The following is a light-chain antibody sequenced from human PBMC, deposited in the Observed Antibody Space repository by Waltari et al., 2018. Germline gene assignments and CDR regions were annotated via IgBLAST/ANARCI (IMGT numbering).Light chain of an antibody. J-gene: IGKJ2*01. CDR2: GAS. Sequence: IEMTQSPATLSVSPGERATLSCRASQSVTSKLAWYQQKPGQAPRLLIHGASTRATGIPARFSGSGSGTEFTLTISSLQSEDFAVYYCQHYNDWPPYTFGQGTKLEIK. CDR3: QHYNDWPPYT. CDR1: QSVTSK. V-gene: IGKV3-15*01.